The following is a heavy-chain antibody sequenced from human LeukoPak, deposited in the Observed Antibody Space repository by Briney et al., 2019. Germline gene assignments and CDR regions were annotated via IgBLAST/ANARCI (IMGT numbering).Heavy chain of an antibody. CDR2: IYYSGST. D-gene: IGHD6-19*01. J-gene: IGHJ4*02. Sequence: SETLSLTCTVSGGSISSYYWSWIRQPPGKGLEWIGYIYYSGSTNYNPSLKSRVTISGDTSKNQFSLKLSSVTAADTAVYYCASAVAAPYYYFDYWGQGTLVTVSS. CDR1: GGSISSYY. CDR3: ASAVAAPYYYFDY. V-gene: IGHV4-59*01.